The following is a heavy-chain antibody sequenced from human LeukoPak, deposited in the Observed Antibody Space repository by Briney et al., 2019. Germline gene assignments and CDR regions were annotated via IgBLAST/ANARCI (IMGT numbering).Heavy chain of an antibody. CDR3: ARGVPAAIYYYYGMDV. CDR1: GGSVSSGSYY. D-gene: IGHD2-2*02. Sequence: PSETLSLTCTVSGGSVSSGSYYWSWIRQPPGKGLEWIGYIYYSGSTNYNTSLKSRVTISVDTSKNQFSLKLSSVTAADTAVYYCARGVPAAIYYYYGMDVWGKGTTVTVSS. J-gene: IGHJ6*04. CDR2: IYYSGST. V-gene: IGHV4-61*01.